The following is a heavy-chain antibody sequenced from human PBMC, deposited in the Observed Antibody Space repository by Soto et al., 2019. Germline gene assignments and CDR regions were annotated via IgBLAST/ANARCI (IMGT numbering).Heavy chain of an antibody. CDR2: IYYSGST. J-gene: IGHJ4*02. CDR3: ARVPDY. CDR1: SGSVSSGGYY. V-gene: IGHV4-31*11. Sequence: PSCSLSLTCALCSGSVSSGGYYWTWISQHPGKGLEWIGYIYYSGSTYYNPSLKSRVTISIDTSKNQFSLKLSSVTAADTAVYYCARVPDYWGQGTLVTVSS.